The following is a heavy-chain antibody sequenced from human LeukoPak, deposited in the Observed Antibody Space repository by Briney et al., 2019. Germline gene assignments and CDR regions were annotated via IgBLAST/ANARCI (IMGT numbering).Heavy chain of an antibody. CDR1: GFTFSSYG. CDR3: AKDSGLTSGWYLITYYFDY. Sequence: PGGSLRLFCAASGFTFSSYGMSWVRQAPGKGLEWVSAISGSGGSTYYADSVKGRFTISRDNSKNTLYLQMNSLRAEDTAVYYCAKDSGLTSGWYLITYYFDYWGQGTLVTVSS. J-gene: IGHJ4*02. D-gene: IGHD6-19*01. V-gene: IGHV3-23*01. CDR2: ISGSGGST.